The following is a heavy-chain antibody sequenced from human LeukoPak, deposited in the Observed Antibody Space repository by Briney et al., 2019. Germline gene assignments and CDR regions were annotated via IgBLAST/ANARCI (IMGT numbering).Heavy chain of an antibody. Sequence: SVKLSCKASRYTFTTYYTNWVRQARGQGLEWMGLINPSGGSTNNAQKFQGRVTMTSDTSTRRVYMELSSLRSDDTAVYFCARGHFDWSLPRDYYFDYWGQGTLVTVSS. CDR1: RYTFTTYY. D-gene: IGHD3-9*01. CDR2: INPSGGST. J-gene: IGHJ4*02. CDR3: ARGHFDWSLPRDYYFDY. V-gene: IGHV1-46*01.